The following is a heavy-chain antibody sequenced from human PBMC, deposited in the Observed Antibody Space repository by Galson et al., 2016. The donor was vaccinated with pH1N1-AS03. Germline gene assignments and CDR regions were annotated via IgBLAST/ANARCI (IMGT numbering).Heavy chain of an antibody. J-gene: IGHJ5*02. Sequence: PALVKPTQTLTLTCTFSGFSFSTSGVGVGWIRQPPGKALEWLALIYLDDDKRYSPSLTSRLTITKDTSKNQAVLTMTNMDPVDTATYYCVHRHGYYGSGSYGEVDPWGQGMLVTVSS. CDR2: IYLDDDK. CDR3: VHRHGYYGSGSYGEVDP. CDR1: GFSFSTSGVG. D-gene: IGHD3-10*01. V-gene: IGHV2-5*02.